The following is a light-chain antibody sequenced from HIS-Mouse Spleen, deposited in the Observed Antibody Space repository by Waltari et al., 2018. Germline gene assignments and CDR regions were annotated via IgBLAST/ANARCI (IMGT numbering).Light chain of an antibody. J-gene: IGLJ3*02. CDR1: SGSVSPSYY. V-gene: IGLV8-61*01. CDR2: STN. Sequence: QTVVTPEPSVSVSPGGTVTLTSGLSSGSVSPSYYPSRYQQTPGQAPRPLIYSTNTRSSGVPGRFSGSILGNKAALTITGAQADDESDYYCVLYMGSGIWVFGGGTKLTVL. CDR3: VLYMGSGIWV.